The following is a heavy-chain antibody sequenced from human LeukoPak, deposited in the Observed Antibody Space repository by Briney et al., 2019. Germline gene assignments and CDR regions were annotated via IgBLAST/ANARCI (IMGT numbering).Heavy chain of an antibody. CDR2: IRSKANSYAT. Sequence: GGSLRLSCAASGFTFSGSAMHWVRQASGKGLEWVGRIRSKANSYATAYAALVKGRFTISRDDSKNTAYLQMNSLKTEDTAVYYCTRRGAVAGIDYWGQGTLVTVSS. D-gene: IGHD6-19*01. CDR1: GFTFSGSA. J-gene: IGHJ4*02. CDR3: TRRGAVAGIDY. V-gene: IGHV3-73*01.